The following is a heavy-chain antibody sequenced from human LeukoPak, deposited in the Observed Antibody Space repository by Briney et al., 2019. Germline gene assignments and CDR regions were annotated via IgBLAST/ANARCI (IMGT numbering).Heavy chain of an antibody. D-gene: IGHD3-3*01. CDR1: GGSISSYY. CDR3: ARDYYGVVRDAFDL. CDR2: IYTSGRT. V-gene: IGHV4-4*07. Sequence: PSETLSLTCTVSGGSISSYYWSWIRQPAGKGREWIGHIYTSGRTHYNPSLKSRVTMSVDTSKNQFSLKLSSVTAADTAVYYCARDYYGVVRDAFDLWGQETMVPVSS. J-gene: IGHJ3*01.